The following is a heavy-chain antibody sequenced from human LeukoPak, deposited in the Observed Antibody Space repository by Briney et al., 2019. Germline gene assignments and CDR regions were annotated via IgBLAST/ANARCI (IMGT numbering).Heavy chain of an antibody. D-gene: IGHD2-2*01. CDR2: ISSSGSAI. Sequence: GGFLRLSCAASGFTFSDYYMSWIRQAPGKGLEWVSYISSSGSAIYYADSVKGRFTISRDNAKNSLYLQMNSLRAEDTAVYYCARGLPARIYYYGMDVWGQGTTVTVSS. CDR1: GFTFSDYY. CDR3: ARGLPARIYYYGMDV. V-gene: IGHV3-11*01. J-gene: IGHJ6*02.